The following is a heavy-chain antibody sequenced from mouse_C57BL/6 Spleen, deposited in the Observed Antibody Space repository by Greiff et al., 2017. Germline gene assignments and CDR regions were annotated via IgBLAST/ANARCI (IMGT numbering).Heavy chain of an antibody. V-gene: IGHV14-4*01. J-gene: IGHJ2*01. CDR3: TRGLYYGNYDFDY. Sequence: EVQLQQSGAELVRPGASVKLSCTASGFNIKDDYMHWVKQRPEQGLEWIGWIDPENGDTEDASKFQGKATITADTSSNTAYLQLSSLTSEDTAVYYCTRGLYYGNYDFDYWGQGTTLTVSS. CDR2: IDPENGDT. D-gene: IGHD2-1*01. CDR1: GFNIKDDY.